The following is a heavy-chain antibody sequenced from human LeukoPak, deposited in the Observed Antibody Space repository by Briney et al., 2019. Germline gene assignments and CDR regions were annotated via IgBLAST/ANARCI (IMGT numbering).Heavy chain of an antibody. D-gene: IGHD1-7*01. J-gene: IGHJ4*02. Sequence: GESLKISCKGSGYSFSGYWIAWVRQMPGKGLEWMGIIFPGDSDTKYSPSFQGQVTISADKSMNTAYLQWSSLKASDTAMYYCARSLNGNYDDYWGQGTLVLVSS. V-gene: IGHV5-51*01. CDR3: ARSLNGNYDDY. CDR1: GYSFSGYW. CDR2: IFPGDSDT.